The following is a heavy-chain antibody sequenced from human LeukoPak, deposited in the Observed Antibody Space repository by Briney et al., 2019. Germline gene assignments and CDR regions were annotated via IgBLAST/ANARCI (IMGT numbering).Heavy chain of an antibody. CDR1: GFNIGDHA. CDR2: IRSNAYGGTK. V-gene: IGHV3-49*04. Sequence: TGGSLRLSRTASGFNIGDHAMSWVRQAPGKGLEWVSFIRSNAYGGTKEYAASAKGRFTISRDDSKSVVYLHMDSLTSEDTGVYYCTRGPIYLRLYSGTDVWGQGTTV. J-gene: IGHJ6*02. D-gene: IGHD2-2*02. CDR3: TRGPIYLRLYSGTDV.